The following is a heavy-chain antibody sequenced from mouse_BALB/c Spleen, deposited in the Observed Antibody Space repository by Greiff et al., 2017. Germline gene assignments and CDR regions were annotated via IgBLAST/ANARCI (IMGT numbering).Heavy chain of an antibody. Sequence: QVQLQQSGAELVRPGTSVKVSCKASGYAFTNYLIEWVKQRPGQGLEWIGVINPGSGGTNYNKKFKGKATLTADKSSSTAYMQLSSLTSDDSAVYFCARDDMDDWGQGTSVTVSS. CDR1: GYAFTNYL. V-gene: IGHV1-54*01. J-gene: IGHJ4*01. CDR3: ARDDMDD. CDR2: INPGSGGT.